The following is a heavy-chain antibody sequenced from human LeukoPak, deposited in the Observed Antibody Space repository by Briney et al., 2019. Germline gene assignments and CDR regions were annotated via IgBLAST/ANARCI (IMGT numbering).Heavy chain of an antibody. Sequence: SETLSLTCAVYGGSFSGYYWSWIRQPPGRGLEWIGEINHSGSTNYNPSLKSRVTISVDTSKNQFSLKLSSVTAADTAVYYCARGRRRKFDYWGQGTLVTVSS. J-gene: IGHJ4*02. CDR1: GGSFSGYY. CDR2: INHSGST. V-gene: IGHV4-34*01. CDR3: ARGRRRKFDY.